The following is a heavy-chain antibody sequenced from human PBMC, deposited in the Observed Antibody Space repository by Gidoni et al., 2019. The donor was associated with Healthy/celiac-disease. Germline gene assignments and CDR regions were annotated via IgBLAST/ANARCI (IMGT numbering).Heavy chain of an antibody. V-gene: IGHV4-4*07. J-gene: IGHJ4*02. Sequence: QVQLQESGAGRVKPSETLSLTCTASGGSISSYAGSWIRQPAGQGLEWMGRIYTRGSTNSNPSLQSRCTIAADPSKNPVSLTLRSVTAGDPAVYYCARDDYGSGSRFDYWGQGTLVTVSS. CDR3: ARDDYGSGSRFDY. CDR2: IYTRGST. D-gene: IGHD3-10*01. CDR1: GGSISSYA.